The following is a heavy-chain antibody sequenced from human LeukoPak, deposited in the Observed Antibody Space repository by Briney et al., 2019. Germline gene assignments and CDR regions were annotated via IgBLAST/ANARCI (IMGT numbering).Heavy chain of an antibody. D-gene: IGHD6-13*01. Sequence: GGSLRLSCAASGFTFSSYSMNWVRQAPGKGLEWVSSISSSSSYIYYADSVKGRFTISRDNAKNSLYLQMNSLRAEDTAVYYCARRYSSSWGNWFDPWGQGTLVTVSS. V-gene: IGHV3-21*01. CDR1: GFTFSSYS. CDR2: ISSSSSYI. CDR3: ARRYSSSWGNWFDP. J-gene: IGHJ5*02.